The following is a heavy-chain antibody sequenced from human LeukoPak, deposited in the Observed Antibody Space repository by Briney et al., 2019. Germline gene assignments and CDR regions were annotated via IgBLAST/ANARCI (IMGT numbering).Heavy chain of an antibody. CDR3: ARVRIGWFDP. CDR1: GGSISSYY. CDR2: IYYSGST. V-gene: IGHV4-59*01. D-gene: IGHD1-14*01. Sequence: SETLSLTCTVSGGSISSYYWSWIRQPPGKGLEWIGYIYYSGSTNYNPSLKSRVTISVDTSENQFSLKLSSVTAADTAVYYCARVRIGWFDPWGQGTLVTVSS. J-gene: IGHJ5*02.